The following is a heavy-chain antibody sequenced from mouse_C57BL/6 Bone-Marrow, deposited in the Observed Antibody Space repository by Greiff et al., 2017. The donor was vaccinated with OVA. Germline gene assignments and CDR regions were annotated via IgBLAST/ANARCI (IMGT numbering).Heavy chain of an antibody. J-gene: IGHJ2*01. V-gene: IGHV1-54*01. CDR2: INPGSGGT. Sequence: VQLQQSGAELVRSGTSVKVSCKASGYAFTNYLIEWVKQRPGQGLEWIGVINPGSGGTNYNEKFKGKATLTADKSSSTAYMQLSSLTSEDSAVYFCARWGWYYCDYWGQGTTLTVSS. CDR1: GYAFTNYL. CDR3: ARWGWYYCDY. D-gene: IGHD2-3*01.